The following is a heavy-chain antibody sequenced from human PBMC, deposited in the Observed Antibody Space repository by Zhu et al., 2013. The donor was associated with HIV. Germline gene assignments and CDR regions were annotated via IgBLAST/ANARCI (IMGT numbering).Heavy chain of an antibody. J-gene: IGHJ6*03. D-gene: IGHD2-8*01. V-gene: IGHV1-69*06. CDR2: IIPIFGTA. CDR1: GGTFSSYA. Sequence: QVQLVQSGAEVKKPGSSVKVSCKASGGTFSSYAISWVRQAPGQGLEWMGGIIPIFGTANYAQKFQGRVTITADKSTSTAYMELSSLRSEDTAVYYCASKAYCTNGVCYGRRRGGGRVWDVVGAKGTT. CDR3: ASKAYCTNGVCYGRRRGGGRVWDVV.